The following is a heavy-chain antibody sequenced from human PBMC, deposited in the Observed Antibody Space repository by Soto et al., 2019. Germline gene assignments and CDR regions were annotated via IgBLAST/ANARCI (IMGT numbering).Heavy chain of an antibody. CDR1: GYTFTNND. D-gene: IGHD1-20*01. Sequence: ASVKVSCKASGYTFTNNDVTWVRQATGQGLEWMGWMNPGSGDTGYAQKFQGRVTMTRDISIATAYMELSSLRSEDTAIYYCARDQQKYNPSFYHYYAMDLWGQGTTVTVSS. CDR3: ARDQQKYNPSFYHYYAMDL. J-gene: IGHJ6*02. CDR2: MNPGSGDT. V-gene: IGHV1-8*01.